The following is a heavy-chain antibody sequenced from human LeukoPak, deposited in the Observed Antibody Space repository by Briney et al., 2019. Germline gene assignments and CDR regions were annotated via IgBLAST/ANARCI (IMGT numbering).Heavy chain of an antibody. J-gene: IGHJ3*02. D-gene: IGHD2-15*01. CDR3: ARDLGYCSGGSCYGSVDAFDI. V-gene: IGHV4-38-2*02. Sequence: PSETLSLTCTASGYSISSGYYWGWIRQPPGKGLEWIGSIYHSGSTYYNPSLKSRVTISVDTSKNQFSLKLRSVTAADTAVYYCARDLGYCSGGSCYGSVDAFDIWGQGTMVTVSS. CDR2: IYHSGST. CDR1: GYSISSGYY.